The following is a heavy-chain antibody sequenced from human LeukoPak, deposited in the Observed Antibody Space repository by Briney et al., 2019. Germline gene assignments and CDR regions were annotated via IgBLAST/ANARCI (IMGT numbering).Heavy chain of an antibody. CDR2: IYHSGST. D-gene: IGHD3-9*01. CDR1: GGSISSGGYS. CDR3: ASSRYYDILTGYSAFDY. V-gene: IGHV4-30-2*01. Sequence: PSETLSLTCTVSGGSISSGGYSWSWIRQPPGKGLEWIGYIYHSGSTYYNPSLKSRVTISVDRSKNQFSPKLSSVTAADTAVYYCASSRYYDILTGYSAFDYWGQGTLVTVSS. J-gene: IGHJ4*02.